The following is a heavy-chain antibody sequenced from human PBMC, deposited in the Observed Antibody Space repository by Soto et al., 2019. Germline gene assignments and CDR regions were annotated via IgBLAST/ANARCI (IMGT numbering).Heavy chain of an antibody. CDR2: ISYDGSNK. CDR3: ARVVDSNYNIYYYYYGMDV. J-gene: IGHJ6*02. D-gene: IGHD4-4*01. Sequence: LRLSCAASGFTFSSYAMHWVRQAPGKGLEWVAVISYDGSNKYYADSVKGRFTISRDNSKNTLYLQMNSLRAEDTAVYYCARVVDSNYNIYYYYYGMDVWGQGTTVTVSS. V-gene: IGHV3-30-3*01. CDR1: GFTFSSYA.